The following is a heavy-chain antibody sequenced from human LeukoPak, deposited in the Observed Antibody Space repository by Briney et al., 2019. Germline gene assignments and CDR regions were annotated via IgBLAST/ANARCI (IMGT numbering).Heavy chain of an antibody. D-gene: IGHD3-22*01. CDR3: ARSYYYDSSARGGNWFDP. CDR2: IYTSGST. CDR1: GGSISSYY. Sequence: SETLSLTCTVSGGSISSYYWSWIRQPAGKGLEWIGCIYTSGSTNYNPSLKSRVTMSVDTSKNQFSLKLSSVTAADTAVYYCARSYYYDSSARGGNWFDPWGQGTLVTVSS. J-gene: IGHJ5*02. V-gene: IGHV4-4*07.